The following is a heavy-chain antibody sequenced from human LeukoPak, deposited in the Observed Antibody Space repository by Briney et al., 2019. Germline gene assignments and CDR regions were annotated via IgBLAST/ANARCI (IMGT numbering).Heavy chain of an antibody. D-gene: IGHD1-1*01. CDR1: GFTFSSYE. CDR3: ARGDDFSGDH. Sequence: GGSLRLSCAASGFTFSSYEMNWVRQAPGRGPEWVANIHPEGNEKYHVEPVKGRFTISRDNAKNSLFLQMNGLRVEDTAVYYCARGDDFSGDHWGQGTLATVSS. V-gene: IGHV3-7*04. CDR2: IHPEGNEK. J-gene: IGHJ4*02.